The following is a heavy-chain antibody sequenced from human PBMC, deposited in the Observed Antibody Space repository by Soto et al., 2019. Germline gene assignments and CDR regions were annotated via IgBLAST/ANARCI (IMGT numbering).Heavy chain of an antibody. Sequence: GGSLRLSCEASGFTLTTYTMNWVLQASGKGLEWVSSITSSSGHIYYADSVKGRFTISRDNARNSLYLQMNSLRAEDTAVYYCVRERGLSSFYGMDVWGPGATVTVSS. V-gene: IGHV3-21*01. CDR1: GFTLTTYT. J-gene: IGHJ6*02. CDR3: VRERGLSSFYGMDV. CDR2: ITSSSGHI. D-gene: IGHD3-10*01.